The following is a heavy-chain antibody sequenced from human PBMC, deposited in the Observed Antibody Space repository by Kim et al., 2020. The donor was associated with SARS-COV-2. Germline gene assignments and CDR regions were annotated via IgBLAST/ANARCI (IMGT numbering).Heavy chain of an antibody. Sequence: GGSLRLSCTASGFTFGDYAMSWFRQAPGKGLEWVGFIRSKAYGGTTEYAASVKGRFTISRDDSKSIAYLQMNSLKTEDTAVYYCTRAPGYSSSLADYWGQGTLVTVSS. CDR3: TRAPGYSSSLADY. J-gene: IGHJ4*02. D-gene: IGHD6-13*01. CDR2: IRSKAYGGTT. V-gene: IGHV3-49*03. CDR1: GFTFGDYA.